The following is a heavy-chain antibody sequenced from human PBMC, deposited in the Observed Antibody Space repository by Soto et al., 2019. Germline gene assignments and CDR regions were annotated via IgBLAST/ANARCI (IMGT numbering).Heavy chain of an antibody. J-gene: IGHJ4*02. D-gene: IGHD3-10*01. CDR3: ATSYGSGSSPFDY. Sequence: QVQLVQSGAEVKKPGSSVKVSCKASGDTFSFYTLNWIRQAPGQGFEWVGRVNPILAMSSSAHKFQGRVSMLADKPTGTAYMELRSLRSDDTAGYYFATSYGSGSSPFDYWGQGTLVTVSS. CDR2: VNPILAMS. V-gene: IGHV1-69*02. CDR1: GDTFSFYT.